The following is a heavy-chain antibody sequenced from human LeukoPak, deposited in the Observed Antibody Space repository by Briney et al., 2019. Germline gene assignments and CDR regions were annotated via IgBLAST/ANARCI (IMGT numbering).Heavy chain of an antibody. D-gene: IGHD3-22*01. CDR3: ARGGDSSGYYYPVFDY. CDR2: IYYSGST. V-gene: IGHV4-39*07. J-gene: IGHJ4*02. CDR1: GGSISSSSYS. Sequence: PSETLSLTCTVSGGSISSSSYSWGWIRQPPGKGLEWIGSIYYSGSTYYNPSLKSRVTISVDTSKNQFSLKLSSVTAADTAVYYCARGGDSSGYYYPVFDYWGQGTLVTVSS.